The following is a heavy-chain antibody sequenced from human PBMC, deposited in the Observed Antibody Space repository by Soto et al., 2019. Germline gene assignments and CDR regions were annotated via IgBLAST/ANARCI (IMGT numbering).Heavy chain of an antibody. CDR3: ARDRRDGYNSNYYSYGMDV. V-gene: IGHV3-33*01. J-gene: IGHJ6*02. CDR2: IWYDGSNK. D-gene: IGHD5-12*01. CDR1: GFTFSSYG. Sequence: PGGSLRLSCAASGFTFSSYGMHWVRQAPGKGLEWVAVIWYDGSNKYYADSVKGRFTISRDNSKNTLYLQMNSLRAEDTAVYYCARDRRDGYNSNYYSYGMDVLGQRTTVTV.